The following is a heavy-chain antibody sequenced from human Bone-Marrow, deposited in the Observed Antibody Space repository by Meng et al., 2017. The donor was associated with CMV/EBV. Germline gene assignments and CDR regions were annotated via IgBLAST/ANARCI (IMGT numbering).Heavy chain of an antibody. Sequence: GESLKISCAASGFTFDDYTMHWVRQAPGKGLEWVSLISWDGSSKYDANSVTGRFTSSRDNSKNSLYLQMNSLRTEDTALYYCAKGDFITVAAKGAFDIWGQGTMVTVSS. CDR2: ISWDGSSK. J-gene: IGHJ3*02. CDR3: AKGDFITVAAKGAFDI. D-gene: IGHD6-19*01. V-gene: IGHV3-43*01. CDR1: GFTFDDYT.